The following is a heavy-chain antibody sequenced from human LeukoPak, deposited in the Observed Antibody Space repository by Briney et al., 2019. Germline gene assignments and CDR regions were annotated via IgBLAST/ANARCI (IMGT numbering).Heavy chain of an antibody. J-gene: IGHJ1*01. Sequence: PGGSLRLSCAASGFSVSSKHMTWVRRAPGKGPEWVSTIYHDGTTYYASSVQGRFTISRDNSRNTLYFQMNSLRAEDTAVYYCATGTDAYKSGCWGLGTLVTVSS. D-gene: IGHD5-24*01. CDR3: ATGTDAYKSGC. CDR1: GFSVSSKH. V-gene: IGHV3-66*01. CDR2: IYHDGTT.